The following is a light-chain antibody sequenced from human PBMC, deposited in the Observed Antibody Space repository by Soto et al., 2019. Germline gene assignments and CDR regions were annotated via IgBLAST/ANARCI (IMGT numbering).Light chain of an antibody. CDR3: SSYTSISTWV. CDR1: SSDVGSYNY. V-gene: IGLV2-14*01. Sequence: QSALTQPASVSGSPGQSITISCTGTSSDVGSYNYVSWYQQHPGKAPKLMIYEVSNRPSGVSNRFSGSKSGNTASLTISGLQAADEANYYCSSYTSISTWVFGGGTKLTVL. CDR2: EVS. J-gene: IGLJ3*02.